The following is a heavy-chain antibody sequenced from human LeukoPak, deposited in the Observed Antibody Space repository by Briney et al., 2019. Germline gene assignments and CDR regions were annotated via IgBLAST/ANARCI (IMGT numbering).Heavy chain of an antibody. CDR2: IYYSGST. D-gene: IGHD1-1*01. J-gene: IGHJ4*02. Sequence: PSETLSLTCTVSGGSISSYYWSWIRQPPGKGLEWIGYIYYSGSTNYNPSLKSRVTISVDTSKNQFSLKLSSVTAADTAVYYCARTLPNSYYFDYWGQGTLVTVSS. CDR1: GGSISSYY. CDR3: ARTLPNSYYFDY. V-gene: IGHV4-59*08.